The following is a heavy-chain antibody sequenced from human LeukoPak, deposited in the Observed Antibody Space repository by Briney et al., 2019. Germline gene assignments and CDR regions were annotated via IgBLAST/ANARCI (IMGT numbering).Heavy chain of an antibody. CDR3: ARRAGAYTHPYDY. CDR2: IYSAANT. D-gene: IGHD3-16*01. J-gene: IGHJ4*02. V-gene: IGHV3-53*01. CDR1: GFTLSSYA. Sequence: GGSLRLSCAASGFTLSSYAMSWVRQAPGKGLEWVSFIYSAANTHYSDSVKGRFTISIDNSKNTLYLQMNSLRAEDTAVYYCARRAGAYTHPYDYWGQGTLVTVSS.